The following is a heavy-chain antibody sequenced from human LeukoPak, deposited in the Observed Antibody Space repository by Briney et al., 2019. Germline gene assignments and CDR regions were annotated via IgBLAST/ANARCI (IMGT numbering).Heavy chain of an antibody. D-gene: IGHD3-22*01. CDR2: ISSNSSTI. V-gene: IGHV3-48*04. CDR1: GYTFSSYS. Sequence: GGSLRLSCAASGYTFSSYSMNWVRQAPGKGLEWVSYISSNSSTIYYAHTVKDRVTISRDNAKNSLYLQMNSLRAEDTGVYYCARGSSSGYYSYPFDYWGQGTLVTVSS. CDR3: ARGSSSGYYSYPFDY. J-gene: IGHJ4*02.